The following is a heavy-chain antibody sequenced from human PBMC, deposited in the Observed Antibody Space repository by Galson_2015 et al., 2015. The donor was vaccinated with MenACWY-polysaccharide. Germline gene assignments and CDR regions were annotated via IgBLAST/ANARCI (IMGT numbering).Heavy chain of an antibody. Sequence: SLRLSCAASGFTFSTYSMTWVRQAPGKGLEWVSYINGGSSTIYSVASVKGRFTISRDNAKNSLYLHMNSLRDDDTAVYYCARDSGIAGADDYWGQGTLVAVSS. CDR2: INGGSSTI. CDR3: ARDSGIAGADDY. D-gene: IGHD6-13*01. CDR1: GFTFSTYS. J-gene: IGHJ4*02. V-gene: IGHV3-48*02.